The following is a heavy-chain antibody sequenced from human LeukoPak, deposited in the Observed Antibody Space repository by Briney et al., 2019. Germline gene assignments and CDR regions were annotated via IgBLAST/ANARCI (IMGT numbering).Heavy chain of an antibody. V-gene: IGHV3-43*01. D-gene: IGHD1-20*01. CDR3: AVNNWNPV. CDR2: ISWDGGST. CDR1: GFSFDDYT. J-gene: IGHJ6*03. Sequence: GGSLRLSCAASGFSFDDYTMHWVRQTPGKGLEWVSLISWDGGSTYYSDSVKGRFTVSRDNAKNSLYLQMNSLRAEDTAVYYCAVNNWNPVWGKGTTVIVS.